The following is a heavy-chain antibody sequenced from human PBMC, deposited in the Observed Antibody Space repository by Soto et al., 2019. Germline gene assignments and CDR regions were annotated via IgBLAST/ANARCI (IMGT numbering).Heavy chain of an antibody. V-gene: IGHV4-59*01. J-gene: IGHJ4*02. CDR2: IYYSGST. CDR1: GGSISSYD. Sequence: PSETLSLTCTVSGGSISSYDCCWIRQPPGKGLEWIGYIYYSGSTDYDPSLKSRVTISVDTSKNQFSLKLSSVTAADTAVYYCARRWGTYFDFWGQGTLVTGSS. D-gene: IGHD7-27*01. CDR3: ARRWGTYFDF.